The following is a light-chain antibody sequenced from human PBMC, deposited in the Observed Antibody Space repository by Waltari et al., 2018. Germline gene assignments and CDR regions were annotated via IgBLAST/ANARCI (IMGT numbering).Light chain of an antibody. CDR3: HQYYTTPRT. CDR1: QSVSSN. V-gene: IGKV3-15*01. Sequence: EIVMTQSPATLSVSPGERATLSCRASQSVSSNLAWYQQKPGQAPRLLIFGASSRATGIPGRFSGSGSGTEFTLTISSLQAEDVAVYYCHQYYTTPRTFGQGTKVEIK. J-gene: IGKJ1*01. CDR2: GAS.